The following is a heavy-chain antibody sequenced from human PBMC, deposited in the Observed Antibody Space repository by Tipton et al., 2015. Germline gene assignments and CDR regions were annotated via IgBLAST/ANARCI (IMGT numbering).Heavy chain of an antibody. CDR2: ISYSGST. J-gene: IGHJ4*02. V-gene: IGHV4-61*01. D-gene: IGHD4-23*01. CDR1: GGSVSSHNYY. CDR3: ARARGRHGGLFDS. Sequence: LRLSCTVSGGSVSSHNYYWSWIRQPPGTGLEWIGYISYSGSTNYNPSLKSRVTISLDTSKNQFSLKMSSVTASDTAVYYCARARGRHGGLFDSWGQGILVTVSS.